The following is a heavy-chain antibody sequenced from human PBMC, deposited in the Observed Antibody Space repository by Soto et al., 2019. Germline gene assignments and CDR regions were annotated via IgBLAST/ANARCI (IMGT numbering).Heavy chain of an antibody. D-gene: IGHD2-2*03. CDR3: ARDGYCSSTSCPNKYYYYGMDV. J-gene: IGHJ6*02. CDR2: ISAYNGNT. V-gene: IGHV1-18*01. CDR1: GYTFTSYG. Sequence: QVQLVQSGAEVKKPGASVKVSCKASGYTFTSYGISWVRQAPGQGLEWMGWISAYNGNTNYAQKLQGRVTMTTDTSTSTAYMELRSLRSDDTAVYYCARDGYCSSTSCPNKYYYYGMDVWGQGTTVTVSS.